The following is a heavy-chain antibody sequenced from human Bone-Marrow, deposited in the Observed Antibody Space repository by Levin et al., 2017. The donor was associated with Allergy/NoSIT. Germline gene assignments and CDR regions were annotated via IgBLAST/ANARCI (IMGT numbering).Heavy chain of an antibody. CDR2: IYHSGGT. V-gene: IGHV4-59*01. Sequence: SETLSLTCTVSGGSINGYYWSWIRQPPGKGLEWIGYIYHSGGTNYNPSLKSRVTISVDTSRNQFSLKLNSVTAADTAVYYCARCRYSSGWYYFDYWGQGTLVTVSS. D-gene: IGHD6-19*01. CDR1: GGSINGYY. J-gene: IGHJ4*02. CDR3: ARCRYSSGWYYFDY.